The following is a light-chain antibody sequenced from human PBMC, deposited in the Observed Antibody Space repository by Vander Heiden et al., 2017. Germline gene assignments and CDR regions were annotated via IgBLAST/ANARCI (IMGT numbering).Light chain of an antibody. V-gene: IGKV1-12*01. J-gene: IGKJ2*01. CDR2: AAS. CDR1: QDITYW. Sequence: DLKSTQSPSSLAAAVGDRVTITCRASQDITYWLGWYQQKPGKAPKLLIYAASSLLSGIPSRFSGSGSGTDFTLTISSLQPEGLASYYCQQADCFPYTFGQGTKLEIK. CDR3: QQADCFPYT.